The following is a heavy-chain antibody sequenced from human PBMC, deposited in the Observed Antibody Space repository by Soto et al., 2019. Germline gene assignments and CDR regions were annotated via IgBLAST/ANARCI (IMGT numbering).Heavy chain of an antibody. CDR1: GFTFSTFS. J-gene: IGHJ4*02. Sequence: SGGSLRLSCAASGFTFSTFSMNWVRQAPGKGLEWLSYIGGSGGSISYADSVKGRFTISRDNGKSTLYLQMSSLRDEDTAVYYCARDLAWAFDSWGQGALVT. CDR3: ARDLAWAFDS. CDR2: IGGSGGSI. D-gene: IGHD1-26*01. V-gene: IGHV3-48*02.